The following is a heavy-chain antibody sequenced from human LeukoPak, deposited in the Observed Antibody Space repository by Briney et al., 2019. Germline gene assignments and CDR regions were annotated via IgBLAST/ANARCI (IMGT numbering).Heavy chain of an antibody. CDR3: ARPFYCSSTSCQLPSFDY. CDR2: INSDGSSI. CDR1: GFTFSSYW. J-gene: IGHJ4*02. Sequence: GGSLRLSCAASGFTFSSYWMHWVRQAPGKGLVWVSRINSDGSSITYADSVKGRFTISRDNAKNSLYLQMNSLRAEDTAVYYCARPFYCSSTSCQLPSFDYWGQGTLVTVSS. D-gene: IGHD2-2*01. V-gene: IGHV3-74*03.